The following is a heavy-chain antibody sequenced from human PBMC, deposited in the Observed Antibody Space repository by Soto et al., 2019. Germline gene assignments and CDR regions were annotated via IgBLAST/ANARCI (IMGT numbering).Heavy chain of an antibody. J-gene: IGHJ4*02. Sequence: ASVKVSCKASGYTFTSYYMHWVRQAPGQGLEWMGIINPSGGSTNYAQKFQGRVTMTRDTSTSTVYTELSSLRSEDTALYYCAKDPRVHYYGSGSSSYWGQGTLVTVSS. D-gene: IGHD3-10*01. CDR2: INPSGGST. CDR1: GYTFTSYY. CDR3: AKDPRVHYYGSGSSSY. V-gene: IGHV1-46*01.